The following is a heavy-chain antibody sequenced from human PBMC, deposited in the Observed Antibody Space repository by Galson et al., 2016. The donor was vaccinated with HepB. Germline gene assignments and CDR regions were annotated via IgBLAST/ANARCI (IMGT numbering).Heavy chain of an antibody. CDR3: ASRTNGRFTH. J-gene: IGHJ5*02. CDR1: GFTFSISS. V-gene: IGHV3-21*04. Sequence: SLRLSCAASGFTFSISSMNWVRQAPGKGLEWASSITSNSNYIYYADSVKGRFTISRDNAKNSLFLQMNSLRGEDTAVYYCASRTNGRFTHWGQGTLVTVSS. D-gene: IGHD1-26*01. CDR2: ITSNSNYI.